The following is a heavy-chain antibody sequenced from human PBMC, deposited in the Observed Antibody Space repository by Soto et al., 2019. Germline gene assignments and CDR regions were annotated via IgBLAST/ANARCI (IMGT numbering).Heavy chain of an antibody. CDR2: IDHAGVNT. CDR3: ATAVGPIMFDY. J-gene: IGHJ4*02. D-gene: IGHD1-26*01. CDR1: GFTFTNYA. Sequence: EVQLWESGGDFIQPGGSLRVSCAASGFTFTNYAMSWVRQAPGKGLEWVSTIDHAGVNTHYADSVKGRFTISRDNSKGTLYLQMNSLRAEDTAIYYCATAVGPIMFDYWGQGALITVSS. V-gene: IGHV3-23*01.